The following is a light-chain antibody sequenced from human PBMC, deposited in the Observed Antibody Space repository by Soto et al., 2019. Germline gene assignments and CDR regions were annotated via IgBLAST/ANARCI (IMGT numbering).Light chain of an antibody. V-gene: IGKV1-5*03. CDR2: KAS. J-gene: IGKJ1*01. CDR3: QQRSNWPPT. Sequence: DIQMTQSPSTLSGSVGDRVTITCRASQTISSWVAWYQQKPGRAPKLLIYKASSLETGVPSRFSGSGSGTEFTLTITSLEPEDFAVYYCQQRSNWPPTFGQGTKVDIK. CDR1: QTISSW.